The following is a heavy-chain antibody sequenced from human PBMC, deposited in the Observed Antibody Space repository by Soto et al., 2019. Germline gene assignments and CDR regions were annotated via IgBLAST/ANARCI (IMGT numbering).Heavy chain of an antibody. Sequence: QVQLVESGGGVVQPGRSLRLSCAASGFTFSDYAMHWVRQPPGKGLEWVAIISSDGKNTYYGDSVKGRFTISRDDSTSTLSLQMNGLRPEDTAVYFCARVHCTTELCSGLYFYYALDVWGQATTVTVSS. J-gene: IGHJ6*02. CDR2: ISSDGKNT. D-gene: IGHD2-21*01. CDR3: ARVHCTTELCSGLYFYYALDV. CDR1: GFTFSDYA. V-gene: IGHV3-30*01.